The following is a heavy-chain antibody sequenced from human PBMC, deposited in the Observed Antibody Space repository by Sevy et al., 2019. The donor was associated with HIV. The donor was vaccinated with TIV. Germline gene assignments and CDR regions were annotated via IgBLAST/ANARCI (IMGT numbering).Heavy chain of an antibody. CDR2: INPSGGST. J-gene: IGHJ4*02. CDR3: ARVAGRAYIGHFDF. V-gene: IGHV1-46*01. Sequence: ASVKVSCKASGYSFSNYYIHWVRQAPGQGLEWMGIINPSGGSTNYAQRFKVRVTMTRDASTSPVYMELSSLRSDDTAIYYCARVAGRAYIGHFDFWGQGTLVTVSS. D-gene: IGHD3-10*01. CDR1: GYSFSNYY.